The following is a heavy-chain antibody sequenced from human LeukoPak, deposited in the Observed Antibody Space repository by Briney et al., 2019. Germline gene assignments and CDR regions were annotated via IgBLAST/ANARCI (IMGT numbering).Heavy chain of an antibody. CDR2: IWDDGSNK. CDR3: AKARGDCSSTSCYSYYYYGTDV. J-gene: IGHJ6*02. D-gene: IGHD2-2*02. Sequence: PGGSLRLSCAVSGFTFSNYGMHWARLAPGKGLEWVAVIWDDGSNKNYADSVKGRFTISRDNSKNTLFLQMNSLRAEDTAVYYCAKARGDCSSTSCYSYYYYGTDVWGQGTTVTVSS. CDR1: GFTFSNYG. V-gene: IGHV3-33*06.